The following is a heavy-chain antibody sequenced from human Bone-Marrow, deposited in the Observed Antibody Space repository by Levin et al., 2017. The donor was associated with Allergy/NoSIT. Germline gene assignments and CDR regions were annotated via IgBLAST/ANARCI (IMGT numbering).Heavy chain of an antibody. CDR2: IYYRSKWFD. Sequence: TSETLSLTCAISGDIVSSYSAAWNWIRQSPSRGLEWLGRIYYRSKWFDDYALSVKSRITIEPDTSKNQFSLQLNSVTPEDTAVYFCARDLGVAGAGTRFDPWGQGILVIVSS. CDR1: GDIVSSYSAA. CDR3: ARDLGVAGAGTRFDP. J-gene: IGHJ5*02. D-gene: IGHD6-13*01. V-gene: IGHV6-1*01.